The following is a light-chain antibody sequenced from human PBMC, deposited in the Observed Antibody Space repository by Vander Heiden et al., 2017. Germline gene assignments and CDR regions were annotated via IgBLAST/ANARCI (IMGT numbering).Light chain of an antibody. Sequence: DIQMTQSPSSLSASVGDRFTITCRASQSISSYLNWYQQKPGKAPKLLIYAASSLQSGVPSRFSGSGSGTDFTLTISSLQPEDFATYYCQQSYSTPLTFGGGTKVEIK. CDR1: QSISSY. V-gene: IGKV1-39*01. J-gene: IGKJ4*01. CDR3: QQSYSTPLT. CDR2: AAS.